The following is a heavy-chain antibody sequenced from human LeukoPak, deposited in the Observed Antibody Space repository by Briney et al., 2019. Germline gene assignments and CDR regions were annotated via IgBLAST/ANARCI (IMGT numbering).Heavy chain of an antibody. D-gene: IGHD7-27*01. Sequence: GGSLRLSCAASGFSLSNYWMNWVRQAPGKGLEWVANIKQDGSEKNYVDSVKGRFSIFRDNAKNSLILQMNSLRDEDTAVYYCARGVWAPFDSWGQGTLVSVSS. CDR2: IKQDGSEK. V-gene: IGHV3-7*01. CDR3: ARGVWAPFDS. J-gene: IGHJ4*02. CDR1: GFSLSNYW.